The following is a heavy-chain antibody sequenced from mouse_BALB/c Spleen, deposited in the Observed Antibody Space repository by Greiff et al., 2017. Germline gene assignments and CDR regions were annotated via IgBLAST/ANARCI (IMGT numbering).Heavy chain of an antibody. J-gene: IGHJ1*01. V-gene: IGHV14-3*02. D-gene: IGHD3-3*01. CDR3: ARRAGDWYFDV. CDR2: IDPANGNT. Sequence: EVQLHQSGAELVKPGASVKLSCTASGFNIKDTYMHWVKQRPEQGLEWIGRIDPANGNTKYDPKFQGKATITADTSSNTAYLQLSSLTSEDTAVYYCARRAGDWYFDVWGAGTTVTVSS. CDR1: GFNIKDTY.